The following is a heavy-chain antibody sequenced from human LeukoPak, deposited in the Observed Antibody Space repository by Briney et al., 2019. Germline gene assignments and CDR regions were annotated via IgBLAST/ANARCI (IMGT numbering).Heavy chain of an antibody. Sequence: SETLSLTCTVSGGSISSGGYYWSWISQHPGKGLEWIGYIYYSGSTYYNPSLKSRVTISVDTSKNQFSLKLSSVTAADTAVYYCAIGGNSALDVWGQGTTVTVSS. CDR3: AIGGNSALDV. D-gene: IGHD4-23*01. V-gene: IGHV4-31*03. CDR2: IYYSGST. J-gene: IGHJ6*02. CDR1: GGSISSGGYY.